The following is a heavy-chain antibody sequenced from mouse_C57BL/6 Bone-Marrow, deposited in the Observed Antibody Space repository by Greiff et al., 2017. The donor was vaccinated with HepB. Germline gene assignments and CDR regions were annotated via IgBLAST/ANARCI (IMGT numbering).Heavy chain of an antibody. J-gene: IGHJ2*01. D-gene: IGHD1-1*01. CDR2: IGPENGDT. V-gene: IGHV14-4*01. CDR1: GFNIKDDY. Sequence: VQLQQSGAELVRPGASVKLSCTASGFNIKDDYMHWVKQRPEQGLEWIGWIGPENGDTEYASKFQGKATITADTSSNTAYLQLSSLTSEDTAVYYCTTDYGSSFYFDYWGQGTTLTVSS. CDR3: TTDYGSSFYFDY.